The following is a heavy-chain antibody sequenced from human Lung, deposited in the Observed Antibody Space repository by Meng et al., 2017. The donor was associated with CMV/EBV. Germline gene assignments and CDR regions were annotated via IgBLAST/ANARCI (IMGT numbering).Heavy chain of an antibody. CDR2: MSPNSGNT. V-gene: IGHV1-8*03. CDR3: ARTNYGSGGGFDY. CDR1: SYTCTSYG. J-gene: IGHJ4*02. D-gene: IGHD3-10*01. Sequence: EASSYTCTSYGIHWVRQATGQGIELMGWMSPNSGNTGYAQQFQSRVTITRHTAISTAYMELSSLRSEDTAVYYCARTNYGSGGGFDYWGQGTLVTVSS.